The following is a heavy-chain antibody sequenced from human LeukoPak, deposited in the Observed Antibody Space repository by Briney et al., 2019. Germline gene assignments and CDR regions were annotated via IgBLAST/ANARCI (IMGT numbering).Heavy chain of an antibody. Sequence: GASVKVSCTASGYTFSNDGGSCVRQAPGQGLEWMGWVSALNGNTNVAQKVQGRVTLTRDTSTGTAHMELRSLSSDDTAVYYCATLLPAAAHIEHWGQGTLVTVST. D-gene: IGHD3-10*01. CDR3: ATLLPAAAHIEH. CDR2: VSALNGNT. CDR1: GYTFSNDG. V-gene: IGHV1-18*01. J-gene: IGHJ4*02.